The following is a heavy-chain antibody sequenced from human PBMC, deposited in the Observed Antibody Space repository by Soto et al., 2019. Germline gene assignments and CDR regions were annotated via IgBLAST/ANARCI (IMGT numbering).Heavy chain of an antibody. D-gene: IGHD3-3*01. J-gene: IGHJ5*02. CDR2: VYSSGGT. CDR3: SRGQRFSDWFDP. CDR1: GGSMSSYY. Sequence: QVHLQQSGPGLVNPSETLSLTCTVSGGSMSSYYWTWIRQPAGKGLEWIGRVYSSGGTHYNPSLKGLVPIALDTSKNQFSLRLLSVTDADTAVYYCSRGQRFSDWFDPWGHGNLVTVSS. V-gene: IGHV4-4*07.